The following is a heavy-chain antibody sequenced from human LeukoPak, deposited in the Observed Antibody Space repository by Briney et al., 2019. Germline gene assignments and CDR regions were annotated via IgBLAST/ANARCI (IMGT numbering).Heavy chain of an antibody. J-gene: IGHJ4*02. CDR3: ARHLKSRAVADNFDY. Sequence: SETLSLTCTVSGGSISSSYYYWGWIRQPPGKGLGWIGSIYYSGSTYYNPSLKSRVTISVDTSKNQFSLKLSSVTAADTAVYYCARHLKSRAVADNFDYWGQGTLVTVSS. V-gene: IGHV4-39*07. D-gene: IGHD6-19*01. CDR2: IYYSGST. CDR1: GGSISSSYYY.